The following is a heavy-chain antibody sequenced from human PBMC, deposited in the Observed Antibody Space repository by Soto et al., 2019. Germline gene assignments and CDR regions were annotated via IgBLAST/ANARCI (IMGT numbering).Heavy chain of an antibody. D-gene: IGHD2-2*01. Sequence: SETLSLTCAVSGGSISSGGYCWSWIRQPPGKGLEWIGYIYHSGSTYYNPSLKSRVTISVDRSKNQFSLKLSSVTAADTAVYYCARGGTIDCSSTSCPLLFDPWGQGTLVTVSS. CDR1: GGSISSGGYC. J-gene: IGHJ5*02. CDR3: ARGGTIDCSSTSCPLLFDP. V-gene: IGHV4-30-2*01. CDR2: IYHSGST.